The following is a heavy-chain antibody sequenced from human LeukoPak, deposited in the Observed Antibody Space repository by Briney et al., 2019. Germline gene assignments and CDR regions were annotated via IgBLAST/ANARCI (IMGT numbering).Heavy chain of an antibody. CDR3: ARERGYGDSRKGFDY. D-gene: IGHD4-17*01. CDR1: GGYISSGSYY. CDR2: IYTSGST. V-gene: IGHV4-61*02. Sequence: SETLSLTCTVSGGYISSGSYYWSWIRQPAGKGLEWIGRIYTSGSTNYNPSLKSRVTISVDTSKNQFSLKLSSVTAADTAVYYCARERGYGDSRKGFDYWGQGTLVTVSS. J-gene: IGHJ4*02.